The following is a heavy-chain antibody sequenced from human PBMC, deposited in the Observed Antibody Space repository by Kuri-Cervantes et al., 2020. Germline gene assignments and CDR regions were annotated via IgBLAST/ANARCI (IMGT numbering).Heavy chain of an antibody. CDR3: ARGEVVTATAY. Sequence: GESLKISCAASGFTFSSYAMHWVRQAPGKGLEWVAVISYDGSNKYYADSVKGRFTISRDNAKNSLYLQMNSLRAEDTAVYYCARGEVVTATAYWGQGTLVTVSS. CDR1: GFTFSSYA. CDR2: ISYDGSNK. V-gene: IGHV3-30*07. J-gene: IGHJ4*02. D-gene: IGHD2-21*02.